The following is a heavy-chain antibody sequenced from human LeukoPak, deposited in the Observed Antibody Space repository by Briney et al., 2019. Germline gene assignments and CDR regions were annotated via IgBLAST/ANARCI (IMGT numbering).Heavy chain of an antibody. CDR2: IPSDGSNT. D-gene: IGHD3-9*01. CDR1: GFTFSSYG. Sequence: GGSLRLSCAASGFTFSSYGMHWDRQAPGKWLEWVAAIPSDGSNTNYADSVTGRLTISRDNSKNALYLQNSLRAEDTAVYYCAKDQGEYYDILTGPPAFDPWGQGTLVTVSS. CDR3: AKDQGEYYDILTGPPAFDP. J-gene: IGHJ5*02. V-gene: IGHV3-30*18.